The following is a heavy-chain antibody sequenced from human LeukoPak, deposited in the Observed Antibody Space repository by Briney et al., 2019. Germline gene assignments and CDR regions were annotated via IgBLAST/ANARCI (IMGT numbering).Heavy chain of an antibody. V-gene: IGHV3-30*18. CDR3: AKDGRSWFFDY. Sequence: GGSLRLSCAASGFTFSNYGMHWVRQAPGKGLEWVAIISYDGNNEFYADSVKGRFTISRDNSKNTPYLQMSSLRAEDTALYYCAKDGRSWFFDYWGQGTLVTVSS. CDR2: ISYDGNNE. CDR1: GFTFSNYG. D-gene: IGHD3-10*01. J-gene: IGHJ4*02.